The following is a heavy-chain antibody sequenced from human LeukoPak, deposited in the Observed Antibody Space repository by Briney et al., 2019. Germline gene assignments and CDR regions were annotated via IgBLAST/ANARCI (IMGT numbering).Heavy chain of an antibody. J-gene: IGHJ4*02. V-gene: IGHV3-30*03. D-gene: IGHD6-19*01. CDR3: YAVAGTVGPYYFDY. CDR1: GFTFSSYG. CDR2: ISYDGSNK. Sequence: GGSLRLSCAASGFTFSSYGMHWVRQAPGKGLEWVAVISYDGSNKYYADSVKGRFTISRDNSKNTLYLQMNSLRAEDTAVYYAYAVAGTVGPYYFDYWGQGTLATISS.